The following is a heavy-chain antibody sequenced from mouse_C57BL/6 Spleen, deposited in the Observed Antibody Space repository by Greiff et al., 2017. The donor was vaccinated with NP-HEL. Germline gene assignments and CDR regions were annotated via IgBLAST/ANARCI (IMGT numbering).Heavy chain of an antibody. V-gene: IGHV1-22*01. CDR3: ARIEGLRGNWYFDV. Sequence: EVQLQQSGPELVKPGASVKMSCKASGYTFTDYNMHWVKQSHGKSLEWIGYINPNNGGTSYNQKFKGKATLTVNKSSSTAYMELRSLTSEDSAVYYCARIEGLRGNWYFDVWGTGTTVTVSS. J-gene: IGHJ1*03. CDR2: INPNNGGT. CDR1: GYTFTDYN. D-gene: IGHD2-4*01.